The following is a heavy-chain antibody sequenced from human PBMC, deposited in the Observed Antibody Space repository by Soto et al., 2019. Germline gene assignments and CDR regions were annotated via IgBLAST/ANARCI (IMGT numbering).Heavy chain of an antibody. Sequence: PSETLSLTCTVSGGSISSGDYYWSWIRQPPGKGLEWIGYIYYSGSTYYNPSLKSRVTMSVDTSKNQFSLKLSSVTAADTAVYYCARVRERRITMVRGVMPLFDYWGQGTLVTVSS. D-gene: IGHD3-10*01. V-gene: IGHV4-30-4*01. J-gene: IGHJ4*02. CDR3: ARVRERRITMVRGVMPLFDY. CDR2: IYYSGST. CDR1: GGSISSGDYY.